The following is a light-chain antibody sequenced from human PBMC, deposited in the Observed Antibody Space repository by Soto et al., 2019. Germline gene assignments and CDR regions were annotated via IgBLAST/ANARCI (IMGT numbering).Light chain of an antibody. Sequence: DIQMTQSPSTLAASVGDRVTIACRASQNIDHWLAWYQLKPGKAPKFLIYDASILESGVPSRFSGCGSGTEFTLTISSLQPDDFATYYCQRYNSNSRTFGQGTRVELK. V-gene: IGKV1-5*01. CDR2: DAS. J-gene: IGKJ1*01. CDR3: QRYNSNSRT. CDR1: QNIDHW.